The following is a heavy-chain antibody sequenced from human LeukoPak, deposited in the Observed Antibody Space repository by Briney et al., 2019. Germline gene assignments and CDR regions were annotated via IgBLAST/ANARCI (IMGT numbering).Heavy chain of an antibody. CDR2: ISGNGQQT. J-gene: IGHJ4*02. Sequence: PGGSLPLTCSASGFTFSRSAMTWVRQLPGGGLEWVSSISGNGQQTYYGDSVKGRFSVSRDNSQNTLYLQMDSLRADDSALYYCAKDANYLDSSGYLMPFDYWGQGTLVTVSS. V-gene: IGHV3-23*01. CDR1: GFTFSRSA. CDR3: AKDANYLDSSGYLMPFDY. D-gene: IGHD3-22*01.